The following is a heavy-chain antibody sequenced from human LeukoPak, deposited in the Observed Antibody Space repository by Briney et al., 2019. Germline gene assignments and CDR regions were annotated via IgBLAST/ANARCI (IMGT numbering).Heavy chain of an antibody. Sequence: PGGSLRLSCAVSGFTFSSYEMNWVRQAPGKGLEWLSYITSSGSTIYYADSVKGRFTISRDNAKNSLYLQMNSLRAEDTAIYYCARDQAFCSRTSCPYYFDYGGQGPLVTVPS. V-gene: IGHV3-48*03. D-gene: IGHD2-2*01. CDR2: ITSSGSTI. J-gene: IGHJ4*02. CDR3: ARDQAFCSRTSCPYYFDY. CDR1: GFTFSSYE.